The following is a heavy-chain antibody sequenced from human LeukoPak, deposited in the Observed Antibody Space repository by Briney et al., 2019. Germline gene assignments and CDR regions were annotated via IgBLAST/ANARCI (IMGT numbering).Heavy chain of an antibody. CDR2: ISSSSSTI. V-gene: IGHV3-48*01. CDR1: GFTFSSYS. CDR3: ARDRPLYGGNSGDY. J-gene: IGHJ4*02. Sequence: GGSLRLSCAASGFTFSSYSMNWVRQAPGKGLEWVSYISSSSSTIYYADSVKGRFTISRDNAKNSLYLQKNSLRAEDTAVYYCARDRPLYGGNSGDYWGQGTLVTVSS. D-gene: IGHD4-23*01.